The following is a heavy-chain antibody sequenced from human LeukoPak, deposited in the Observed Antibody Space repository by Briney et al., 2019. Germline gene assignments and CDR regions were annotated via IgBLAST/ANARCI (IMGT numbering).Heavy chain of an antibody. D-gene: IGHD3-10*02. J-gene: IGHJ4*02. Sequence: PSETLSLTCTVSGGSISSGGYYWSWIRQPPGKGLEWIGYIYHSGSTYYNPSLKSRVTISVDTSKNQFSLKLGSVTAADTAVYYCARHPEPGAYITMLIDYWGQGTLVTVSS. CDR3: ARHPEPGAYITMLIDY. CDR2: IYHSGST. CDR1: GGSISSGGYY. V-gene: IGHV4-30-2*01.